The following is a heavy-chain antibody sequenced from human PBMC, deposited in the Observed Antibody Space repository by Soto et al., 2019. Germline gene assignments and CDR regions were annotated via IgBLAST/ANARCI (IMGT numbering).Heavy chain of an antibody. D-gene: IGHD5-12*01. V-gene: IGHV4-30-2*01. CDR2: IYHSGST. CDR3: AGAKVAKIDY. Sequence: TLSLTCAVSGGSISSGGYSWSWIRQPPGKGLEWIGYIYHSGSTYYNPSLKSRVTISVDRSKNQFSLKLSSVTAADTAVYYCAGAKVAKIDYWGQGTLVTVSS. CDR1: GGSISSGGYS. J-gene: IGHJ4*02.